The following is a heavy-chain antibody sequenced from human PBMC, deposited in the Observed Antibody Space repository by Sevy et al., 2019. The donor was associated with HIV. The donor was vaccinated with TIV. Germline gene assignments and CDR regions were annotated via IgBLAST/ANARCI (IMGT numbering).Heavy chain of an antibody. CDR2: MYYSGST. D-gene: IGHD3-22*01. V-gene: IGHV4-39*01. J-gene: IGHJ4*02. CDR1: GGSISSSSYY. Sequence: SETLSLTCTVSGGSISSSSYYWGWIRQPPGKGLECIGSMYYSGSTYYNPSLKSRVTISVDTSKNQFSLKLSSVTAADTAVYYCALCGSGYGRYYFDYWVQGTLVTVSS. CDR3: ALCGSGYGRYYFDY.